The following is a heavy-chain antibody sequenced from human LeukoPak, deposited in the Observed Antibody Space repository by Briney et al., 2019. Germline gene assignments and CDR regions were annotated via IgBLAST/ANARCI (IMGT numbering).Heavy chain of an antibody. J-gene: IGHJ4*02. CDR2: ISSSSSYI. D-gene: IGHD3-22*01. CDR3: ASVKDGYYYDSSGYHYVY. Sequence: GGSLRLSCAASGFTFSSYSMNWVRQAPGKGLEWVSSISSSSSYIYYADSVKGRFTISRDNAKNSLYLQMNSLRAEDTAVYYCASVKDGYYYDSSGYHYVYWGQGTPVTVSS. CDR1: GFTFSSYS. V-gene: IGHV3-21*01.